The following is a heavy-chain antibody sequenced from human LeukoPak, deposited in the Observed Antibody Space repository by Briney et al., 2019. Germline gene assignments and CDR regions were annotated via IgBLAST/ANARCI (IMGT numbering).Heavy chain of an antibody. CDR2: ISSSSYI. Sequence: PGGSLRLSCAASGFTFSSYSMNWVRQAPGKGLEWVSSISSSSYIYYADSVKGRFTISRDNAKNSLYLQMNNLRVEDTGVYYCARDWWLGLAWGQGTLITVSA. CDR1: GFTFSSYS. CDR3: ARDWWLGLA. V-gene: IGHV3-21*01. J-gene: IGHJ1*01. D-gene: IGHD5-12*01.